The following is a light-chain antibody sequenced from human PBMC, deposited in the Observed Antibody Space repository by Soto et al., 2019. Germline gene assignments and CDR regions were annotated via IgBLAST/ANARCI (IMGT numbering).Light chain of an antibody. CDR3: HQFGSSPLAFT. V-gene: IGKV3-20*01. Sequence: ESMLTQSPGTLTLSPGERATLSCRASQNVSTRYLAWYQQKPGQAPRLLIYRASIRAGGIPDRFSGSGSGSDFTLTISSLEPADFAGYYCHQFGSSPLAFTFGQGTKLEI. CDR2: RAS. CDR1: QNVSTRY. J-gene: IGKJ2*01.